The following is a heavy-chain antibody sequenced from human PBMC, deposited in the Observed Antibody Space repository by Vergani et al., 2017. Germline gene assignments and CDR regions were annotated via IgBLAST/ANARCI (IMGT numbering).Heavy chain of an antibody. Sequence: QLQLQESGPGLVKPSATLSLTCSVSGASIRSSNYYWGWIRQPPGKGLEWIASIYYSGSTYYNPSLKSRVTISVDTSKNHFSLKLSSVTAAYTAVYFCARHSTVEWLVKLGWIDPWGQGILVTVSS. D-gene: IGHD6-19*01. CDR2: IYYSGST. V-gene: IGHV4-39*01. CDR3: ARHSTVEWLVKLGWIDP. J-gene: IGHJ5*02. CDR1: GASIRSSNYY.